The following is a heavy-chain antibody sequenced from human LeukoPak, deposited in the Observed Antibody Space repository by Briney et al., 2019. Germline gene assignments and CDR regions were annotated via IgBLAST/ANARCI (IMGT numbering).Heavy chain of an antibody. V-gene: IGHV1-8*01. CDR1: GYTFKNYD. CDR2: MNPNNDNA. D-gene: IGHD6-25*01. J-gene: IGHJ3*01. Sequence: ASVKVSCKASGYTFKNYDINWVRQAPGQGLEWMAWMNPNNDNAGSAQKFQGRVTMTRDTSINTAYMGLSSLRSDDTDVYYCARAAAGGDDPFDVWGQGSLIIVSS. CDR3: ARAAAGGDDPFDV.